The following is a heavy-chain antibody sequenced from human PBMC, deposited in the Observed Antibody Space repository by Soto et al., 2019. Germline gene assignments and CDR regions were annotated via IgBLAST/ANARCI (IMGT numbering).Heavy chain of an antibody. Sequence: ASVKVSCKASGLTFSSSAVEWVRQARGQRLEWIGWIVVGSGSTKYAQKFQERVTITRDMSTSTAYMELNSLRSEDTAVYYCAAPPNRDAYNYGYWGQGTLVTVS. CDR2: IVVGSGST. CDR3: AAPPNRDAYNYGY. CDR1: GLTFSSSA. V-gene: IGHV1-58*01. D-gene: IGHD5-12*01. J-gene: IGHJ4*02.